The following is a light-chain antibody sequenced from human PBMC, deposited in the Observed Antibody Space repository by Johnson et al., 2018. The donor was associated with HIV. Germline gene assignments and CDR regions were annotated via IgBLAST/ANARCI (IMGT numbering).Light chain of an antibody. CDR2: GND. J-gene: IGLJ1*01. V-gene: IGLV1-51*02. Sequence: QSVLTQPPSVSAAPGQKVTISCSGSSSNIGNNYVSWYQQLPGTAPKLLIYGNDKRPSGIPDRFSGSKSGTSATLGITGLPTGDEADYYCGTWDSSLSTEVFGTGTKVTVL. CDR3: GTWDSSLSTEV. CDR1: SSNIGNNY.